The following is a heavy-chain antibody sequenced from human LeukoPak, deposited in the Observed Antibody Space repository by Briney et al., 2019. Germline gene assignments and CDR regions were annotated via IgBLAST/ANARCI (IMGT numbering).Heavy chain of an antibody. CDR1: GGSISSYY. D-gene: IGHD3-16*01. CDR3: ARRGSGLNWFDP. Sequence: SETLSLTCTVSGGSISSYYWSWIRQPLGKGLEWIGYIYYSGSTNYNPSLKSRVTISVDTSKNQFSLKLSSVTAADTAVYYCARRGSGLNWFDPWGQGTLVTVSS. CDR2: IYYSGST. J-gene: IGHJ5*02. V-gene: IGHV4-59*12.